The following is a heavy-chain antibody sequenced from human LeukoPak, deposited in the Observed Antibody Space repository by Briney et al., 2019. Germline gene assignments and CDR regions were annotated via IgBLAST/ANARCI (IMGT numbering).Heavy chain of an antibody. J-gene: IGHJ5*02. CDR1: GGSFSGYY. CDR2: INQSGST. CDR3: ARDGYDFPGRWFDP. Sequence: SETLPLTCAVYGGSFSGYYWSWIRQPPGKGLEWIGEINQSGSTNYNPSLKSRVTISVDTSKNQFSLNLSSVTAADTAVYYCARDGYDFPGRWFDPWGQGTLVTVSS. V-gene: IGHV4-34*01. D-gene: IGHD3-3*01.